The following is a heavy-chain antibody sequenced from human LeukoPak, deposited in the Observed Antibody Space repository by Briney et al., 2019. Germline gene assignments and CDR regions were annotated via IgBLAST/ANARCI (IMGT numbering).Heavy chain of an antibody. J-gene: IGHJ4*02. CDR2: IYYSGST. D-gene: IGHD3-3*01. Sequence: SETLSLTCTVSGGSISSDYWSWIRQPPGKGLEWIGYIYYSGSTDYNPSLKGRVTISVDTSKKRFSLKLSSVTAADTAVYYCARGGVSIFGVVLAYYFDYWGQGTLVTVSS. V-gene: IGHV4-59*01. CDR3: ARGGVSIFGVVLAYYFDY. CDR1: GGSISSDY.